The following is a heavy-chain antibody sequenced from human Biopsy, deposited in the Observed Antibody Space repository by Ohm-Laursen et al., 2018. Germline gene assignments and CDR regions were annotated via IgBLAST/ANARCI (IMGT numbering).Heavy chain of an antibody. D-gene: IGHD6-19*01. CDR2: INPSGSTT. CDR1: GYTFTGYY. Sequence: SVKVSCNASGYTFTGYYMHWVRQAPGQGLEWMGMINPSGSTTSYPQIFQGRVTMTRDTSKSTVYMELSSLRSADTAVYFCARNTGWYGDLYYFDYWGQGTLVTVSS. V-gene: IGHV1-46*01. J-gene: IGHJ4*02. CDR3: ARNTGWYGDLYYFDY.